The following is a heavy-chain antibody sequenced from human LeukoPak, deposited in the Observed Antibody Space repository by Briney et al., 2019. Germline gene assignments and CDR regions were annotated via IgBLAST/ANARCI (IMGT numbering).Heavy chain of an antibody. CDR3: TTGIDRGVVYDY. J-gene: IGHJ4*02. Sequence: GGSLRLSCAASGFTFRNAWMNWVGQAPGKGLEWVGRIKSKADGETTDYTAPVKGRFTISRDDSKNTLYLQMNSLKTEDTAVYYCTTGIDRGVVYDYWGQGTLVTVSS. CDR2: IKSKADGETT. V-gene: IGHV3-15*01. D-gene: IGHD3-10*01. CDR1: GFTFRNAW.